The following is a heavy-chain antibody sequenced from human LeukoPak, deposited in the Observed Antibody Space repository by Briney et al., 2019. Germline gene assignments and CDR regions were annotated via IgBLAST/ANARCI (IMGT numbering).Heavy chain of an antibody. CDR3: ARDPYGGNTQSILDY. CDR2: INPNSGGT. J-gene: IGHJ4*02. V-gene: IGHV1-2*02. Sequence: RASVKVSCKASGYTFTGYYMHWVRQAPGQGLEWMGWINPNSGGTNYAQKFQGRVTMTRDTSISTAYMELSRLRSDDTAVYYCARDPYGGNTQSILDYWGQGTLVTVSS. D-gene: IGHD4-23*01. CDR1: GYTFTGYY.